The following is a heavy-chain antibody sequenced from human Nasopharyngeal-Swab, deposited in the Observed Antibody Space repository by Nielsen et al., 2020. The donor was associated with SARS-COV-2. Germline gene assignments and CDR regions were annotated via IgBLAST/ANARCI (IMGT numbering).Heavy chain of an antibody. CDR2: ISYDGSNK. CDR3: ARARVRYSSSPLATDY. D-gene: IGHD6-13*01. CDR1: GFTFSSYG. V-gene: IGHV3-30*03. Sequence: GGSLRLSCAASGFTFSSYGMHWVRQAPGKGLEWVAVISYDGSNKYYADSVKGRFTISRDNSKNTLYLQMNSLRAEDTAVYYCARARVRYSSSPLATDYWGQGILVTVSS. J-gene: IGHJ4*02.